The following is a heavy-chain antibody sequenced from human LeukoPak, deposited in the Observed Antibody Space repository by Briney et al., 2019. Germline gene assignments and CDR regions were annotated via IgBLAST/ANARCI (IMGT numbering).Heavy chain of an antibody. Sequence: GGSLRLPCADSRFTFSSYGMHWVRQAPGKGLEWVAFIRYDGSNKYYADSVKGRFTISRDNSKNTLYLQMNSLRAEDTAVYYCAKDLGSSSWSGYRGQGTLVTVSS. D-gene: IGHD6-13*01. CDR3: AKDLGSSSWSGY. V-gene: IGHV3-30*02. J-gene: IGHJ4*02. CDR1: RFTFSSYG. CDR2: IRYDGSNK.